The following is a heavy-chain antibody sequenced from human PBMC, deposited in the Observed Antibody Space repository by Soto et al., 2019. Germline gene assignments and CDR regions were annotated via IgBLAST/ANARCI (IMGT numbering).Heavy chain of an antibody. CDR3: ARVNPYYYDPGNAFDI. Sequence: SEPLSLTCTVSGGSISSYYWSWIRQPPGKGLEWIGYIYYSGSTNYNPSLKSRVTISVDTSKNQFSLKLSSVTAADTAVYYCARVNPYYYDPGNAFDIWGQGTMVTVSS. D-gene: IGHD3-22*01. CDR1: GGSISSYY. V-gene: IGHV4-59*01. CDR2: IYYSGST. J-gene: IGHJ3*02.